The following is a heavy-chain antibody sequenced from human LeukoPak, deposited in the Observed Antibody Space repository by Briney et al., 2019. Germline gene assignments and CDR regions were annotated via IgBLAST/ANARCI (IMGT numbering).Heavy chain of an antibody. V-gene: IGHV3-7*01. Sequence: GGSLRLSCAASGFTFSSYWMNWVRQAPGKGLEWVANIKQDGSEKYYVDSVKGRFTISRDNAKNSLYLQMNSLRAEDTAVYSCARDRDMVVLKGLRYSPLDVWGQGTTVTVSS. CDR1: GFTFSSYW. CDR3: ARDRDMVVLKGLRYSPLDV. CDR2: IKQDGSEK. D-gene: IGHD2-2*01. J-gene: IGHJ6*02.